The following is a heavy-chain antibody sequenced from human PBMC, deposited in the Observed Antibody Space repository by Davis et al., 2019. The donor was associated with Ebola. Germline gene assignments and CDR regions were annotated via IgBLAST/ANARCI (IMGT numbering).Heavy chain of an antibody. Sequence: GSLRLPCAASGFSVSTKYMKWVRQAPGKGLQWVSIMYSGGTTYYADSVKGRFTISRDSSKNTVYLQMNNLRAEDTAVYYCARGDFYYGVDVWGQGTTVTVSS. CDR2: MYSGGTT. J-gene: IGHJ6*02. CDR3: ARGDFYYGVDV. CDR1: GFSVSTKY. V-gene: IGHV3-53*01.